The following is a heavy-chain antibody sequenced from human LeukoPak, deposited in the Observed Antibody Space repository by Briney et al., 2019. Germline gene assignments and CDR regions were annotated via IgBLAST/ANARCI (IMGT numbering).Heavy chain of an antibody. V-gene: IGHV3-7*03. CDR1: GFTFSSYW. J-gene: IGHJ4*02. D-gene: IGHD5-24*01. CDR3: AKEGRSLQTY. Sequence: GGSLRLSCTASGFTFSSYWMSWVRLAPGKGLEWVANIKEDGTETYYVDSVKGRFTISRDNAKNSLYLQMNSLRVEDTAVYYCAKEGRSLQTYWGQGTLVTVSS. CDR2: IKEDGTET.